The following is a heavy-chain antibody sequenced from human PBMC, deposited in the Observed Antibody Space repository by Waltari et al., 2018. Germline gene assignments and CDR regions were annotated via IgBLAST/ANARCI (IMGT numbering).Heavy chain of an antibody. CDR1: GYTFTSYS. CDR3: ARDWGIAARPTHAFDI. J-gene: IGHJ3*02. CDR2: INPSGGST. D-gene: IGHD6-6*01. Sequence: QVQLVQSGAEVKKPGASVKVSCKASGYTFTSYSMPWVRQATGPGLEWRGIINPSGGSTSYAQKFQGRVTMTRDTSTSTVYMELSSLRSEDTAVYYCARDWGIAARPTHAFDIRGQGTMVTVSS. V-gene: IGHV1-46*01.